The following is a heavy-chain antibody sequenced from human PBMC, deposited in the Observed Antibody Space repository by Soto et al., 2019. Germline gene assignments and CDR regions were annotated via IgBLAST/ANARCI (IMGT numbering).Heavy chain of an antibody. CDR1: GFTLSNYG. J-gene: IGHJ4*02. CDR2: MWSDGTTK. V-gene: IGHV3-33*01. CDR3: ARDPYDNSGSYFNAPLDY. Sequence: GGSLRLSCAASGFTLSNYGMHWVRQALGKGLDWVAVMWSDGTTKFYADSVKGRFTLSRDNSKNTLYLQTDSLRAEDTAVYYCARDPYDNSGSYFNAPLDYWGQGTLVTVSS. D-gene: IGHD3-22*01.